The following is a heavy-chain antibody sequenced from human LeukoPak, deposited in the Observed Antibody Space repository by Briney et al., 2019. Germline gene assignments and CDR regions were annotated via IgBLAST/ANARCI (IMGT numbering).Heavy chain of an antibody. D-gene: IGHD1-26*01. J-gene: IGHJ4*02. CDR2: IKQDGSEK. V-gene: IGHV3-7*01. CDR1: GFTFSSYW. CDR3: ATGQVVGAMIY. Sequence: GGSLRLSCAASGFTFSSYWMSWVRQAPGKGLEWVANIKQDGSEKYYVDSVKGRFTISRDNAKNSLYLQMNSLRAEGTAVYYCATGQVVGAMIYSGQGTLVTVFS.